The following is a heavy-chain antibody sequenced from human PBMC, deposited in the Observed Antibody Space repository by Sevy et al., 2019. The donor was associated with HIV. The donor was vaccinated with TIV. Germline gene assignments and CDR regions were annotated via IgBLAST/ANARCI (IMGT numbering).Heavy chain of an antibody. V-gene: IGHV3-7*01. J-gene: IGHJ4*02. CDR3: ARRYFDL. CDR1: GFTFDDYW. CDR2: IRQDGNEL. Sequence: GGSLRLSCAASGFTFDDYWMQWVRQAPGLGLEWVANIRQDGNELYYADSVKGRFTISRDNAKESLFLQMTNLRVEDTAIYYCARRYFDLWGQGTLVTVSS.